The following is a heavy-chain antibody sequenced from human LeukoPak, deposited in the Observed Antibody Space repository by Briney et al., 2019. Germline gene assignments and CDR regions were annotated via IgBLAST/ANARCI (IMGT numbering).Heavy chain of an antibody. CDR3: ARGGYCSSTSCEDAFDI. CDR1: GYTFTGYY. J-gene: IGHJ3*02. Sequence: GASVKVSCKASGYTFTGYYMHWVRQAPGQGLEWMGWINPNSGGTNYAQKFQGRVTMTRDTSISTAYMELSRLRSDDTAVYYCARGGYCSSTSCEDAFDIWGQGTMVTVSS. CDR2: INPNSGGT. V-gene: IGHV1-2*02. D-gene: IGHD2-2*01.